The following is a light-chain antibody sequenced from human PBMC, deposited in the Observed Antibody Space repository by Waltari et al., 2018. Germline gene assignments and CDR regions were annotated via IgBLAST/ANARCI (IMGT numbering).Light chain of an antibody. CDR2: DDS. V-gene: IGLV3-21*02. CDR1: IIGSKS. Sequence: SYVVTQPPSVSVAPGQTARLTCGGNIIGSKSVQWYQQKSGQAPGLVVSDDSDRPSGIPERFSGSNSGHTATLTSSGVEAGDVADDYCQVWEGPSDVVFGGGTKLTVL. CDR3: QVWEGPSDVV. J-gene: IGLJ2*01.